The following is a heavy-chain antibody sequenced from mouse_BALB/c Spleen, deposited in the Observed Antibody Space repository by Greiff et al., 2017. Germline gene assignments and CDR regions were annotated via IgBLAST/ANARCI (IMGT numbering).Heavy chain of an antibody. CDR2: INPSSGYT. J-gene: IGHJ2*01. Sequence: QVQLKESGAELARPGASVKMSCKASGYTFTSYTMHWVKQRPGQGLEWIGYINPSSGYTNYNQKFKDKATLTADKSSSTAYMQLSSLTSEDSAVYYCARERTARATLYYFDYWGQGTTLTVSS. CDR3: ARERTARATLYYFDY. CDR1: GYTFTSYT. V-gene: IGHV1-4*01. D-gene: IGHD3-1*01.